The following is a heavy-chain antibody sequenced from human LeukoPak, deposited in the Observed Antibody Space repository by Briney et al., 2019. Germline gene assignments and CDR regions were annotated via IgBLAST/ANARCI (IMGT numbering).Heavy chain of an antibody. V-gene: IGHV1-46*01. J-gene: IGHJ4*02. Sequence: APVKVSCRASGYTFTSYYMHWVRQAPGQGLEWMGIINPSGGSTSYAQKFQGRVTMTRDTSTSTVYMELSSLRSEDTAVYYCAMNYYDSSGYYPPRRNFDYWGQRTLVSASS. CDR2: INPSGGST. CDR1: GYTFTSYY. D-gene: IGHD3-22*01. CDR3: AMNYYDSSGYYPPRRNFDY.